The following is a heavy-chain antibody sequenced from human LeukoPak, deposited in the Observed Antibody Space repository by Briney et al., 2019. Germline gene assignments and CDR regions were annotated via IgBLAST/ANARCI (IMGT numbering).Heavy chain of an antibody. D-gene: IGHD1-7*01. V-gene: IGHV3-23*01. J-gene: IGHJ6*02. CDR1: GFTFSSYA. CDR2: ISGSGGST. Sequence: GGSLRPSCAASGFTFSSYAMSWVRQAPGKGLEWVSAISGSGGSTYYADSVKGRFTISRDNSKNTLYLQMNSLRAEDTAVYYCAGARNLGGNYYYYGMDVWGQGTTVTVSS. CDR3: AGARNLGGNYYYYGMDV.